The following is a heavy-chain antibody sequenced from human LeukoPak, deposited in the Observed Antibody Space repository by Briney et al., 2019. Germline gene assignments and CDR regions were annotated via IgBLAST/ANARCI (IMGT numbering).Heavy chain of an antibody. V-gene: IGHV3-23*01. CDR3: AKVILWFGEAFDI. J-gene: IGHJ3*02. CDR2: ISGSGGNT. Sequence: GGSLRLSCAASGFTFSDYGMTWVRQAPGKGLEWVSVISGSGGNTYYADSVKGRFTISRDNSKNTLYLQMNSLRAEDTAVYYCAKVILWFGEAFDIWGQGTMVTVSS. CDR1: GFTFSDYG. D-gene: IGHD3-10*01.